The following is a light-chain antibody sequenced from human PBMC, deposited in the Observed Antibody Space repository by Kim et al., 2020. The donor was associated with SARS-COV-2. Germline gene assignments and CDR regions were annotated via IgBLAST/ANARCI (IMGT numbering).Light chain of an antibody. CDR2: KAS. CDR1: QSISSW. CDR3: QQYNSYPWT. V-gene: IGKV1-5*03. Sequence: DIQMTQSPSTLSASVGDRVTITCRASQSISSWLAWYRQKPGKTPNLLIYKASSLETRVPSRFSGSGSGTEFTLTISSLQPDDFATYYCQQYNSYPWTFGQGTKLEI. J-gene: IGKJ1*01.